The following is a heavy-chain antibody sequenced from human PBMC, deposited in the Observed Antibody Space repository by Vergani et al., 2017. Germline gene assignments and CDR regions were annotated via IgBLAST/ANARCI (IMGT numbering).Heavy chain of an antibody. D-gene: IGHD2-15*01. CDR1: GSSINPSSSF. Sequence: QLQLQESGPGLVKPSETLSLICTVSGSSINPSSSFWGWIRQSPGKGLEWIGHIHTGGSTDLNPSFKSRVSISVDTSKSQFSLKLNSVTVADTAVYYCARSRPYCTSGSCPAIWGQGTLVTVSS. CDR2: IHTGGST. CDR3: ARSRPYCTSGSCPAI. J-gene: IGHJ4*02. V-gene: IGHV4-39*07.